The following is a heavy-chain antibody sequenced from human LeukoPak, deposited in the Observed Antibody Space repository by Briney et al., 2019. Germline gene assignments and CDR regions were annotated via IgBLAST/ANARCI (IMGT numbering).Heavy chain of an antibody. CDR1: GFTFSDYY. CDR3: ARDLGGSGWYGYYYGMDV. Sequence: GGSLRLSCAASGFTFSDYYMSWIRQAPGKGLEWVANIKQDGSEKYYVDSVKGRFTISRDNAKNSLYLQMNSLRAEDTAVYYCARDLGGSGWYGYYYGMDVWGQGTTVTVSS. D-gene: IGHD6-19*01. CDR2: IKQDGSEK. J-gene: IGHJ6*02. V-gene: IGHV3-7*01.